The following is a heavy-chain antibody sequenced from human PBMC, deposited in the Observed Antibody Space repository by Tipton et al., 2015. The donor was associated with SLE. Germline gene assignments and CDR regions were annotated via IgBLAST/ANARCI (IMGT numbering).Heavy chain of an antibody. Sequence: SLRLSCAASGFTFSSYAMHWVHQAPGKGLEWVSVIYSGGSTYYTDSVKGRFTISRDNSKNTLYLQMNSLRAEDTAVYYCARGAWAAAGHWGQGTLVTVSS. CDR1: GFTFSSYA. J-gene: IGHJ4*02. V-gene: IGHV3-66*01. CDR3: ARGAWAAAGH. D-gene: IGHD6-13*01. CDR2: IYSGGST.